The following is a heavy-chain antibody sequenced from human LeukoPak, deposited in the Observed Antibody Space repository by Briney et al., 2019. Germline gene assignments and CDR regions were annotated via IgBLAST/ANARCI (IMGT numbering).Heavy chain of an antibody. CDR1: GVSISSGSYY. CDR3: ARHNWGSTGFDY. J-gene: IGHJ4*02. D-gene: IGHD7-27*01. V-gene: IGHV4-61*02. CDR2: IYTSGST. Sequence: NSSQTLSLTCTVSGVSISSGSYYWSWLRQPAGKGLEWIGRIYTSGSTNYNPSLKSRVTISVDTSKNQFSLKLSSVTAADTAVYYCARHNWGSTGFDYWGQGTLVTVSS.